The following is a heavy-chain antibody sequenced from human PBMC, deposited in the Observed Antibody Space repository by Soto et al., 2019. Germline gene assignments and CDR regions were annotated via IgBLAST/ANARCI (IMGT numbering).Heavy chain of an antibody. D-gene: IGHD1-7*01. CDR2: IYSGGST. CDR1: GFTVSSNY. CDR3: ARDRLTGTSYYYYYMDV. J-gene: IGHJ6*03. V-gene: IGHV3-66*01. Sequence: GGSLRLSCAASGFTVSSNYMSWVRQAPGKGLEWVSVIYSGGSTYYADSVKGRFTISRDNSKNTLYLQMDSLRAEDTAVYYCARDRLTGTSYYYYYMDVWGKGTTVTVSS.